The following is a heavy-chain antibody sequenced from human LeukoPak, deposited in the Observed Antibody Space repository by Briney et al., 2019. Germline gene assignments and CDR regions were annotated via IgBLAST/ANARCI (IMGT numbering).Heavy chain of an antibody. J-gene: IGHJ6*03. D-gene: IGHD1-1*01. CDR1: GGSVSSQY. CDR3: ARVNLYDSSASFFASSYYYMDV. V-gene: IGHV4-59*02. Sequence: SETLSLTCSVSGGSVSSQYWTWIRQPPGKGLEWVGLISSSGNTVYTPSLKSRVTMSRDTSTNQVSLTLRSVAAADTAVYYCARVNLYDSSASFFASSYYYMDVWGEGTTVTVSS. CDR2: ISSSGNT.